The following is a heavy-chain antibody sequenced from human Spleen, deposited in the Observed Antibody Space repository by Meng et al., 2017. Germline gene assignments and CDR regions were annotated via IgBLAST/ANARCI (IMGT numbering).Heavy chain of an antibody. CDR2: INPNSGDT. D-gene: IGHD6-25*01. V-gene: IGHV1-2*06. J-gene: IGHJ4*02. Sequence: ASVKVSCKASGYTFTSYGISWVRQAPGQGLEWMGRINPNSGDTHYAQRFQGRVTMTGDTSISTAYMELSGLRSDDTAMYYCARDEDISAAGKLFGDYWGQGTLVTVSS. CDR3: ARDEDISAAGKLFGDY. CDR1: GYTFTSYG.